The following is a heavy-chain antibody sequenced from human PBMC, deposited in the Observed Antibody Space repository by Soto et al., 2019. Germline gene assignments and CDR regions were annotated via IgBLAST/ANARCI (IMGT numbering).Heavy chain of an antibody. J-gene: IGHJ6*04. Sequence: QVQLVQSGAEVKKPGSSVKVSCKASGGTFSTYAISWVRQAPGQGLEWMGGIIPMFGTANYAQKFQGRVTITADESTSKAYMELRSLGSEDTAGYYCARAQGMKSHLGVVVTPPSYYYGMDVWGKGTTVTVST. CDR2: IIPMFGTA. CDR1: GGTFSTYA. D-gene: IGHD3-22*01. CDR3: ARAQGMKSHLGVVVTPPSYYYGMDV. V-gene: IGHV1-69*01.